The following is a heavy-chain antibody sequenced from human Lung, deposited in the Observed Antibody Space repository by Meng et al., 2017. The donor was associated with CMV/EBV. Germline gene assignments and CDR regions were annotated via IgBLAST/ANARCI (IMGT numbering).Heavy chain of an antibody. CDR2: ISYDGSSR. CDR3: ANILYSSSSDY. V-gene: IGHV3-30*18. J-gene: IGHJ4*02. Sequence: LSYAASGFIFSDYGMHWFRQAPGKGLEWVAIISYDGSSRYYGDSVKGRFTISRDNSKNTLYLQMDSLRANDTAVYYCANILYSSSSDYWGQGTLVTVSS. D-gene: IGHD6-6*01. CDR1: GFIFSDYG.